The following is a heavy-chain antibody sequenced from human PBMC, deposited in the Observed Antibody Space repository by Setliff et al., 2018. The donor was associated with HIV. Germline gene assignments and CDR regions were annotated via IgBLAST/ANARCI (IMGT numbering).Heavy chain of an antibody. V-gene: IGHV4-34*01. CDR1: GGSFSGYF. J-gene: IGHJ5*02. CDR2: FRHSGNT. D-gene: IGHD4-17*01. Sequence: NPSETLSLTCAVYGGSFSGYFWSWIRQSPGKGLEWIGEFRHSGNTNINPSLKSRVTISGDTTKNQISLKLTSVTAADTAVYYGARGGRSTVTQWAWFDPWGQGTLVTVSS. CDR3: ARGGRSTVTQWAWFDP.